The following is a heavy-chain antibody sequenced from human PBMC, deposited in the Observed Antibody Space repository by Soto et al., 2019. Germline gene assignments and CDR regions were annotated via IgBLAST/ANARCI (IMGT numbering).Heavy chain of an antibody. J-gene: IGHJ4*02. Sequence: SETLSLTCAVSGGSISSSNWWSWVRQPPGKGLEWIGEIYHSGSTNYNPSLKSRVTISVDTSKNQFSLKLTSVTAADTAVYYCARDKITGLFDDWGQGTRVTVAS. CDR1: GGSISSSNW. V-gene: IGHV4-4*02. CDR3: ARDKITGLFDD. CDR2: IYHSGST. D-gene: IGHD2-8*02.